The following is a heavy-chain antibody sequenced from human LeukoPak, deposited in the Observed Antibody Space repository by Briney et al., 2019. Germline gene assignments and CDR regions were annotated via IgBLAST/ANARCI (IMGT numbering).Heavy chain of an antibody. CDR2: PTHSETT. J-gene: IGHJ4*02. V-gene: IGHV4-34*01. D-gene: IGHD3-22*01. Sequence: SETLSLTCAVYGGSFNDYYWTWIRQSPGKGLEWIGEPTHSETTNHHPSLKSRVTMSVDTSKNQFSLRLNSVIAADTAVYYCARGPYQGKMGYYSYWGQGSRVTV. CDR1: GGSFNDYY. CDR3: ARGPYQGKMGYYSY.